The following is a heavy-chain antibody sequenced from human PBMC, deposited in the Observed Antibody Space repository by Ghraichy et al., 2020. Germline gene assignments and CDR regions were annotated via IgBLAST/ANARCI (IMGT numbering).Heavy chain of an antibody. D-gene: IGHD2-2*03. V-gene: IGHV4-59*08. CDR2: FLFGGNS. CDR1: GASISDYY. CDR3: ARLDIVMIPTSIWAFDI. Sequence: SETLSLTCTVSGASISDYYWAWIRQPPGKGLECLGFFLFGGNSNYKPSLKSRVAMSADTSKNQFSLILRSVTAADTAVYYCARLDIVMIPTSIWAFDIWGQGTMVTISS. J-gene: IGHJ3*02.